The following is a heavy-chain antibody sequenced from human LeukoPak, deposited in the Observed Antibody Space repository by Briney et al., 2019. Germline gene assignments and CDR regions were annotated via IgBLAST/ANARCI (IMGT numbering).Heavy chain of an antibody. CDR2: IKEDGSEE. CDR3: ARWGVQWGPDY. Sequence: GGSLRLSCVVSGFTFRNYQMTWVRQAPGKGLEWVSNIKEDGSEEYYVDSAKGRFSISRDNAHNSLYLQMSSLRAEDTAVYYCARWGVQWGPDYWGQGTLVTVSS. J-gene: IGHJ4*02. CDR1: GFTFRNYQ. D-gene: IGHD1-26*01. V-gene: IGHV3-7*01.